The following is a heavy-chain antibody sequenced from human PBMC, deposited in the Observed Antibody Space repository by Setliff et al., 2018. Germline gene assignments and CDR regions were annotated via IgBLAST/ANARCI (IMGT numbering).Heavy chain of an antibody. CDR1: GFTFSSYA. CDR3: AREGVSTSLTGGY. V-gene: IGHV3-30*14. D-gene: IGHD3-9*01. Sequence: LRLSCAASGFTFSSYAMHWVRQAPGKGLEWVAVISYDGSNKYYADSVKGRFTISRDNSKNTLYLQMNSLRAEDTAVYYCAREGVSTSLTGGYWGQGTLVTVSS. J-gene: IGHJ4*02. CDR2: ISYDGSNK.